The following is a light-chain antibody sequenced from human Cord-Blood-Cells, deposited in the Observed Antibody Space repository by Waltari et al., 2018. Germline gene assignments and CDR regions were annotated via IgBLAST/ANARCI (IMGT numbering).Light chain of an antibody. CDR1: QSISSW. J-gene: IGKJ1*01. Sequence: DIQMTQSPSTLSASVGDRVTITCRASQSISSWLAWYQQKPGKAPKLLIYDASSLESGVPSRFSGSGSGTEVALTVSSLQPDVFATYDCQQYNSYSWTFGQGAKGEIK. V-gene: IGKV1-5*01. CDR2: DAS. CDR3: QQYNSYSWT.